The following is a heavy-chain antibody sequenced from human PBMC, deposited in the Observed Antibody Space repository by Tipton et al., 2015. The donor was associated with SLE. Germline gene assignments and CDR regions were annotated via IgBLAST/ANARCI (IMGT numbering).Heavy chain of an antibody. Sequence: TLSLTCTVSGGSISSSSYYWGWIRQPPGKGLEWIGSTYYSGSTYYNPSLKSRVTISVDTSKNEFSLKLSSVTAADTAVYYCASPLSGLWGRGTLVTVSS. CDR2: TYYSGST. CDR3: ASPLSGL. J-gene: IGHJ2*01. V-gene: IGHV4-39*07. CDR1: GGSISSSSYY. D-gene: IGHD3-10*01.